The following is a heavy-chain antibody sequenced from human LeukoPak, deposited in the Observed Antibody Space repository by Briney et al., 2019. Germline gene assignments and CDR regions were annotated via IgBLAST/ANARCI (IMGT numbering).Heavy chain of an antibody. J-gene: IGHJ4*02. Sequence: PGGSLRLSCAASGFTFSSYGMHWVRQAPGKGLEWVAVISYDGSNKYYADSVKGRFTISRDNSKNTLYLQMNSLRAEDTAVYYCARDRGDYVCDYWGQGTLVTVSS. V-gene: IGHV3-30*03. CDR1: GFTFSSYG. CDR3: ARDRGDYVCDY. D-gene: IGHD3-16*01. CDR2: ISYDGSNK.